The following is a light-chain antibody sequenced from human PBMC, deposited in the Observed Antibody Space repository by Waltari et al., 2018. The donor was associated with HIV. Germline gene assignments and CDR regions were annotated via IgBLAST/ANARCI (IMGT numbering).Light chain of an antibody. Sequence: QSALTQPRSVSGSPGQSVSISCTATSSAVGAYDYVSCYQQHPGKAPKLMIFYVSKRPSGVPDRFSCSKSDNTASLTISGLQAEDEADYYCCSYAGSDTFVLFGGGTKLTIL. V-gene: IGLV2-11*01. CDR1: SSAVGAYDY. CDR2: YVS. CDR3: CSYAGSDTFVL. J-gene: IGLJ2*01.